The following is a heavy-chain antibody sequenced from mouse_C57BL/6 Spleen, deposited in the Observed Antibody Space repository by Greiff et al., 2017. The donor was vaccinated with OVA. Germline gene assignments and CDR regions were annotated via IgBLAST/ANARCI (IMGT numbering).Heavy chain of an antibody. Sequence: DVQLVESGGGLVKPGGSLKLSCAASGFTFSSYALSWVRPTPEKRLEWVATISDGGSYTYYPDNVKGRFTISRDNAKNNLYLQMSHLKSEDTAMYYCARDVTTARYFDVWGTGTTVTVSS. D-gene: IGHD1-2*01. V-gene: IGHV5-4*01. CDR3: ARDVTTARYFDV. CDR2: ISDGGSYT. CDR1: GFTFSSYA. J-gene: IGHJ1*03.